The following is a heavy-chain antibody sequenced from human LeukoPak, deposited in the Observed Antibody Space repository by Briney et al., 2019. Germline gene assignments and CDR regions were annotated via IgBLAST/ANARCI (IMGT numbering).Heavy chain of an antibody. Sequence: GGSQRLSCAATGFTFSNYAIHWGRQAPGKGLEWVAFISDDGSRQHYADSVKGRFTISRDKSKNTLYLQMNSLRAEDTAVYYCASPLRYRGKSGSDYWGQGTLVTVSS. V-gene: IGHV3-30*14. CDR3: ASPLRYRGKSGSDY. D-gene: IGHD3-16*02. J-gene: IGHJ4*02. CDR1: GFTFSNYA. CDR2: ISDDGSRQ.